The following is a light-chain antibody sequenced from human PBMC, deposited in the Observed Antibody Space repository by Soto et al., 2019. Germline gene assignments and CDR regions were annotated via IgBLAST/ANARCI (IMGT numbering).Light chain of an antibody. Sequence: DIVMTQSPDSLAVSLGERATINCKSSQSVLSRSNNKDYLAWFQQKPGQPPKLLIYWASTRKSGVPDRFSGSGSGTDFTLTISSLQAEDVAVYFCQQYYGAPITFGQGTRLEIK. J-gene: IGKJ5*01. V-gene: IGKV4-1*01. CDR3: QQYYGAPIT. CDR2: WAS. CDR1: QSVLSRSNNKDY.